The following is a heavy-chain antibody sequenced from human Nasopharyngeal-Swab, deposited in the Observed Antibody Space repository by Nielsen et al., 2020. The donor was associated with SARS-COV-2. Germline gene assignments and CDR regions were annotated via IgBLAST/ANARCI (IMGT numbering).Heavy chain of an antibody. J-gene: IGHJ6*02. D-gene: IGHD2-15*01. CDR1: GFTFSSYA. Sequence: GESLKISCAASGFTFSSYAMHWVRQAPGKGLEWVAVISYDGSNKYYADSVKGRFTISRDNSKNTLYLQMNSLRAEDTAVYYCAGGQGQYYYYGMDVWGQGTTVTVSS. CDR3: AGGQGQYYYYGMDV. CDR2: ISYDGSNK. V-gene: IGHV3-30*04.